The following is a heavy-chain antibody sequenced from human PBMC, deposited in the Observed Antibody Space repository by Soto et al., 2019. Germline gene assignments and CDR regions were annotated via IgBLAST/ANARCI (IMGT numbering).Heavy chain of an antibody. CDR1: GFPFRSTA. CDR2: ISARGDQT. D-gene: IGHD6-13*01. J-gene: IGHJ4*01. CDR3: AKGTSNSWYHFDW. V-gene: IGHV3-23*01. Sequence: GGSLRLSCAASGFPFRSTAMSWIRQAPGRGLEWVSGISARGDQTFYTDSAKGRVTISRDRSTDTLYLQMNNLRSEDTAVYHCAKGTSNSWYHFDWWGPGTPVTVSS.